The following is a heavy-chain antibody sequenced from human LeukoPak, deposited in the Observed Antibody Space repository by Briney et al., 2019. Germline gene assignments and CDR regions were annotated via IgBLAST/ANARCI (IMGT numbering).Heavy chain of an antibody. D-gene: IGHD3-3*01. J-gene: IGHJ6*03. Sequence: PSETLSLTCAVSGGSINTYYWSWIRQPPGKGLEWVGYIYSTGSTNYNPSLKGRVTISLDTSKNQFSLNLSSVTAADTAVYYCAKHDTVFGAAHFYMDVWGKGTTVTVSS. CDR1: GGSINTYY. CDR3: AKHDTVFGAAHFYMDV. CDR2: IYSTGST. V-gene: IGHV4-4*09.